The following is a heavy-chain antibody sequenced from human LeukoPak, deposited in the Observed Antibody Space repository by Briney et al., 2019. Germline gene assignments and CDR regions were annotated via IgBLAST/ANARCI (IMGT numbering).Heavy chain of an antibody. CDR3: ARDFGSSTPKSLLRRAFDI. V-gene: IGHV7-4-1*02. CDR2: INTNTGNP. J-gene: IGHJ3*02. Sequence: EASVKVSCKASGYTFTSYATNWVRQAPGQGLEGMGWINTNTGNPTYAQGFTGRFVFSLDTSVSTAYLQISSLKAEDTAVYYCARDFGSSTPKSLLRRAFDIWGQGTMVTVSS. CDR1: GYTFTSYA. D-gene: IGHD6-13*01.